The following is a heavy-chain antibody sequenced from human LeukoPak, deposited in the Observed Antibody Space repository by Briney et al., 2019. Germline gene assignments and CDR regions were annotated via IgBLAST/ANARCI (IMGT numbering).Heavy chain of an antibody. Sequence: SVKVSCKASGGTFSSYAISWVRQAPGQGLEWMGGIIPIFGTANYAQKFQGRVTMTRDTSTSTVYMELSSVRSEDTAVYYCARITGRDSSGWPDYWGQGTLVTVSS. J-gene: IGHJ4*02. CDR2: IIPIFGTA. CDR1: GGTFSSYA. V-gene: IGHV1-69*05. D-gene: IGHD6-19*01. CDR3: ARITGRDSSGWPDY.